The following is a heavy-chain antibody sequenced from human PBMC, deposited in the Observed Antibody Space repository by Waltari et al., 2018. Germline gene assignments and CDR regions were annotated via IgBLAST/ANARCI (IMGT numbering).Heavy chain of an antibody. V-gene: IGHV4-61*09. CDR1: GGSISSGSYY. CDR2: IYTRGST. CDR3: ARDGPRNPRRQPVGATGGAAFDI. Sequence: QVQLQESGPGLVKPSQTLSLTCTVSGGSISSGSYYWSWIRQPAGKGLEWIGYIYTRGSTNYNPSLKSRVTISVDTSKNQFSLKLSSVTAADTAVYYCARDGPRNPRRQPVGATGGAAFDIWGQGTMVTVSS. J-gene: IGHJ3*02. D-gene: IGHD1-26*01.